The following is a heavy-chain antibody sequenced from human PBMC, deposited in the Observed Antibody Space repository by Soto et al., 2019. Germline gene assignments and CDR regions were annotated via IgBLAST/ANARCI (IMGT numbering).Heavy chain of an antibody. Sequence: EVQLVESGGGLVQPGGSLRLSCAASGFTFSSYWMSWVRQAPGKGLEWVANIKQDGSEKYYVDSVKGRFTISRDNAKNSLYLQMNSLRAEDTAVYYCASVQQWLVQDDAFDIWGQGTMVTVSS. D-gene: IGHD6-19*01. CDR1: GFTFSSYW. CDR3: ASVQQWLVQDDAFDI. V-gene: IGHV3-7*01. J-gene: IGHJ3*02. CDR2: IKQDGSEK.